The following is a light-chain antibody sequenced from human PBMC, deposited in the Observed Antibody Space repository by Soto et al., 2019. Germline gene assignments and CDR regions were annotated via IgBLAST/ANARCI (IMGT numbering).Light chain of an antibody. CDR3: QSYDSTLSGSV. CDR1: SSNIGAGYD. V-gene: IGLV1-40*01. CDR2: GNS. J-gene: IGLJ3*02. Sequence: QSVLTQPPSVSGAPGQRVTLSCTGNSSNIGAGYDVHWYQQLPGTAPKLLIYGNSNRPSGVPDRFSGSKSDTSASLAITGLQADDEADYYCQSYDSTLSGSVFGGGTKVTVL.